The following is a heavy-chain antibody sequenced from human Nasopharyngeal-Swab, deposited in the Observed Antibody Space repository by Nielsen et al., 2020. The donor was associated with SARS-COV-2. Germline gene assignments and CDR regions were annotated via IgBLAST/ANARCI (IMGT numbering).Heavy chain of an antibody. J-gene: IGHJ6*03. Sequence: GGSLRLSCAASRFTFSSYAMSWVRQAPGKGLEWVSAISGSGGSTYYADSVKGRFTISRDNSKNALYLQMNSRRAEDTAVYFCAKGGYGSGSYYPHMDVWGKGTTVTVSS. CDR1: RFTFSSYA. V-gene: IGHV3-23*01. CDR2: ISGSGGST. D-gene: IGHD3-10*01. CDR3: AKGGYGSGSYYPHMDV.